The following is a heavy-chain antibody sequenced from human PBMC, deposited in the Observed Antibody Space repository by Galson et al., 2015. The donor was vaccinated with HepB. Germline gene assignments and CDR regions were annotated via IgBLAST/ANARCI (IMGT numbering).Heavy chain of an antibody. CDR2: ISSSSSYI. D-gene: IGHD6-19*01. CDR1: GFTFSSYS. Sequence: SLRLSCAASGFTFSSYSMNWVRQAPGKGLEWVSSISSSSSYIYYADSVKGRFTISRDNAKNSLYLQMNSLRAEDTAVYYCARDLRSSGWYPLTRKFYGMDVWGQGTTVTVSS. CDR3: ARDLRSSGWYPLTRKFYGMDV. V-gene: IGHV3-21*01. J-gene: IGHJ6*02.